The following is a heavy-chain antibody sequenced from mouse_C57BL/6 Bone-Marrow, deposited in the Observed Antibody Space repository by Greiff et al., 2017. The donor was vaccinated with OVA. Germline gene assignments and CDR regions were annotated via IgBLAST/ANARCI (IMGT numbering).Heavy chain of an antibody. D-gene: IGHD1-1*01. CDR1: GYSFTDYN. V-gene: IGHV1-39*01. CDR3: ESHYYGSSYYFDY. J-gene: IGHJ2*01. Sequence: VQLQQSGPELVKPGASVKISCKASGYSFTDYNMNWVKQSNGKSLEWIGVINPNYGTTSYNQKFKGKATLTVDQSSSPAYMQLNMLTAEDSAVYDGESHYYGSSYYFDYWGQGTTLTVSS. CDR2: INPNYGTT.